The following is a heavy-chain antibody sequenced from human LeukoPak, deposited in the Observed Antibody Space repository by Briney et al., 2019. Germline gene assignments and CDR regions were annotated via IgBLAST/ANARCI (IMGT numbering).Heavy chain of an antibody. CDR3: AKGRARDPFHDY. D-gene: IGHD2/OR15-2a*01. Sequence: GGSLRLSCAASGFTFDSFGMHWVRQAPGKGLEWVAFIRYDGSDKYDADSVMGRFTISRDNSKNTLYLQMNSLRAEDTAVYYCAKGRARDPFHDYWGQGTLVTVSS. J-gene: IGHJ4*02. V-gene: IGHV3-30*02. CDR2: IRYDGSDK. CDR1: GFTFDSFG.